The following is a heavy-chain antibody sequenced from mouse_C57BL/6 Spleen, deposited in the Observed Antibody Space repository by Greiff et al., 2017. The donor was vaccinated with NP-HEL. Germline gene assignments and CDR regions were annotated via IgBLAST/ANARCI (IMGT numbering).Heavy chain of an antibody. J-gene: IGHJ4*01. CDR3: ASYGSTYYYAMDY. CDR2: INPSSGYT. Sequence: VQLQQSGAELAKPGASVKLSCKASGYTFTSYWMHWVKQRPGQGLEWIGYINPSSGYTKYNQKFKDKATLTADKSSSTAYMQLSSLTYEDSAVYYWASYGSTYYYAMDYWGQRTSVTVSS. D-gene: IGHD1-1*01. CDR1: GYTFTSYW. V-gene: IGHV1-7*01.